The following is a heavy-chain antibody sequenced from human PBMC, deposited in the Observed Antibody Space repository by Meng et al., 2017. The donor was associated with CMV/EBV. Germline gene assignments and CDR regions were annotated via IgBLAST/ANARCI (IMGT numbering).Heavy chain of an antibody. CDR2: INHSGST. CDR3: ARGSRRLPRFNWFDP. Sequence: QVQLTKWGAGRLKPSETLSLTWAGYGGSFSGYYWGWIRQPPGKGLEWIGEINHSGSTNYTPSLKSRVTISVDTSKNQFSLKLSSVTAADTAVYYCARGSRRLPRFNWFDPWGQGTLVTVSS. J-gene: IGHJ5*02. CDR1: GGSFSGYY. V-gene: IGHV4-34*01. D-gene: IGHD3-3*01.